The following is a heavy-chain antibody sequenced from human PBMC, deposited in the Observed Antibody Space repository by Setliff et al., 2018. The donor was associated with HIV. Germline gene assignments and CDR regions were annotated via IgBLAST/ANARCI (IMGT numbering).Heavy chain of an antibody. J-gene: IGHJ3*02. CDR1: GGSISSHY. CDR2: IYYSGST. D-gene: IGHD3-10*01. V-gene: IGHV4-59*11. Sequence: SETLSLTCTVSGGSISSHYWSWIRQPPGKGLEWIGYIYYSGSTYYNPSLKSRVTTSVDTSKNQFSLNLSSVTAADTAVYYCARSMHYPGDDAFDIWGQGTMVTVSS. CDR3: ARSMHYPGDDAFDI.